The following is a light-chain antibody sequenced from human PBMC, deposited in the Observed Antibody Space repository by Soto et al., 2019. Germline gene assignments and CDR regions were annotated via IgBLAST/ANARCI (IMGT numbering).Light chain of an antibody. CDR1: QSVSYN. CDR2: GAF. J-gene: IGKJ4*01. CDR3: QQYKNWPPLT. V-gene: IGKV3-15*01. Sequence: EIVMTQSPATLSVSPGETATLSCRASQSVSYNLAWYQQKPGQGPRLLIYGAFTGATGIPARFSGSGSGTDFTLTISSLQSEDFAVYYCQQYKNWPPLTFGGGTKVEIK.